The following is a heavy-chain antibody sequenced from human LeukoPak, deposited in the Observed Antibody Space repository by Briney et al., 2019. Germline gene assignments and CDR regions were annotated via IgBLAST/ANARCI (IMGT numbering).Heavy chain of an antibody. CDR3: ARPLESGLGLDY. D-gene: IGHD5-12*01. CDR2: IYPDDSDT. V-gene: IGHV5-51*01. J-gene: IGHJ4*02. Sequence: GESLEISCKASGYTFINYWIGWVRQMPGKGLEWMGIIYPDDSDTRYSPSFEGHVTISADKSISTAYLQWSSLKASDTAMYYCARPLESGLGLDYRGRGTVVTVSS. CDR1: GYTFINYW.